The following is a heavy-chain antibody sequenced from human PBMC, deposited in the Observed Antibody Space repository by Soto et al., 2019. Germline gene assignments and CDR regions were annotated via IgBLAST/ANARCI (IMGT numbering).Heavy chain of an antibody. CDR1: GGSISSSSYY. J-gene: IGHJ6*02. V-gene: IGHV4-39*01. CDR3: ARHRHSSSSFYYYYGMDV. CDR2: IYYSGST. D-gene: IGHD6-6*01. Sequence: SETLSLTCTVSGGSISSSSYYWGWIRQPPGKGLEWIGSIYYSGSTYYNPSLKSRVTISVDTSKNQFSLKLSSVTAADTAVYYCARHRHSSSSFYYYYGMDVWGQGTTVT.